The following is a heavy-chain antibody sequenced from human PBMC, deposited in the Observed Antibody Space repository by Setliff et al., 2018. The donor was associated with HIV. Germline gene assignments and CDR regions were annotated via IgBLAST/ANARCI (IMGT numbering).Heavy chain of an antibody. CDR2: IRSDETNK. D-gene: IGHD6-19*01. CDR3: AKSIVVTGTAVDY. CDR1: GFIFSTYG. J-gene: IGHJ4*02. V-gene: IGHV3-30*02. Sequence: GGSLRLSCEASGFIFSTYGMHWVRQAPGKGLEWVAFIRSDETNKYYADSVKGRFTISRDNSKNTLYLQMNSLRAEDTAVYYCAKSIVVTGTAVDYWGQGTLVTVSS.